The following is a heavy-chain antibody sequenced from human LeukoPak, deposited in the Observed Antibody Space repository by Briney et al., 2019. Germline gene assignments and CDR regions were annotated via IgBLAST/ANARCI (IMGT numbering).Heavy chain of an antibody. Sequence: SETLSLTCAVYGGSFSGYYWSWIRQPPGKGLEWIGEINHSGSTNYNPSLKSRVTISVDTSKNQFSLKLSSVTAADTAVYYCARAKRLRYFDWLYLGRHLTYDYWGQGTLVTVSS. V-gene: IGHV4-34*01. J-gene: IGHJ4*02. CDR3: ARAKRLRYFDWLYLGRHLTYDY. CDR1: GGSFSGYY. D-gene: IGHD3-9*01. CDR2: INHSGST.